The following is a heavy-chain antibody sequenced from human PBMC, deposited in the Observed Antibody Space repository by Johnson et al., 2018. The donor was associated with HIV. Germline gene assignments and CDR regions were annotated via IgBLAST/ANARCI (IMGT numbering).Heavy chain of an antibody. CDR1: GFTFSDYY. D-gene: IGHD3-22*01. CDR3: ARDQYWGYYDSTAFDI. J-gene: IGHJ3*02. CDR2: ISYDGSNK. V-gene: IGHV3-30*03. Sequence: QVQLVESGGGLGKPGGSLRLSCAGSGFTFSDYYMNWLRQAPGKGLEWVAVISYDGSNKYYADSVKGRFTISRDNSKNTLYLQMNSLRAEDTAVYYCARDQYWGYYDSTAFDIWGQGTMVTVSS.